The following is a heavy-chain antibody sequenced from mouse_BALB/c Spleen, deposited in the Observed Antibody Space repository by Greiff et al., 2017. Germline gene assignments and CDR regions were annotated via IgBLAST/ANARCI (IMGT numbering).Heavy chain of an antibody. CDR1: GFTFSSYA. J-gene: IGHJ1*01. Sequence: EVKLLESGGGLVKPGGSLKLSCAASGFTFSSYAMSWVRQSPEKRLEWVAEISSGGSYTYYPDTVTGRFTISRDNAKNTLYLEMSSLRSEDTAMYYCARDYYDYDASYWYFDVWGAGTTVTVSS. CDR2: ISSGGSYT. V-gene: IGHV5-9-4*01. CDR3: ARDYYDYDASYWYFDV. D-gene: IGHD2-4*01.